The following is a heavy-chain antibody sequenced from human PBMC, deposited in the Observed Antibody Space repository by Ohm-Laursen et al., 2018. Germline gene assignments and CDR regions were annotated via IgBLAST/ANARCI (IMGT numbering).Heavy chain of an antibody. CDR2: IYYNGNP. Sequence: TLSLTCIVSGGSISSYYWSWIRQPPGKGLEWIGYIYYNGNPRYNPSLESRVTISVDPSKNQFSLKLNSVTAADTALYYCVLYSSFSVSWGQGTLVTVSS. CDR3: VLYSSFSVS. V-gene: IGHV4-59*08. J-gene: IGHJ5*02. CDR1: GGSISSYY. D-gene: IGHD6-6*01.